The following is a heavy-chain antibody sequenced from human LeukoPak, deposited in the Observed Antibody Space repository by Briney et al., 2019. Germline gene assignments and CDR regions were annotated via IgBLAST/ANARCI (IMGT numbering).Heavy chain of an antibody. CDR2: VYSGGST. V-gene: IGHV3-53*01. D-gene: IGHD6-19*01. Sequence: GGSLRLSCAASGXTVSTNYMNWVRQAPGKGLEWVSVVYSGGSTYYADSVKGRFTISRDNSKNTLYLQMSSLRAEDTAFYYCARGGYSSGWYRDWGQGTLVTVSS. CDR1: GXTVSTNY. J-gene: IGHJ4*02. CDR3: ARGGYSSGWYRD.